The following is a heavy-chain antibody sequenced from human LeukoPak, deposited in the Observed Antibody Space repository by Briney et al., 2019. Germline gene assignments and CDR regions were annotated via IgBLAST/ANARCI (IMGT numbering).Heavy chain of an antibody. Sequence: RPSEPLSLTCIVSGDSIRSSGYYWGWIRQPPGKGLERIGSMFYGETTSYSPSLQSRVTISLDTSKNQFSLRLNSVTAADTAVYYCARLERSRMDGAQYWGQGTLVTVSS. J-gene: IGHJ4*02. V-gene: IGHV4-39*01. CDR2: MFYGETT. CDR3: ARLERSRMDGAQY. D-gene: IGHD4/OR15-4a*01. CDR1: GDSIRSSGYY.